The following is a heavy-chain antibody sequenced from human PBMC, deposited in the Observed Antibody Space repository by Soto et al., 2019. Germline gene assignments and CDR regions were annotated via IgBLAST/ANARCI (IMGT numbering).Heavy chain of an antibody. CDR3: ARDGAVGYGMDV. J-gene: IGHJ6*02. CDR2: IWYDGSNE. Sequence: QVQLVESGGGVVQPGRSLRLSCAASEFTFSSYGMHWVRQAPGKGLEWVAVIWYDGSNEYYADSVKGRFTISRDNSKNTLYLQMNSLRAKDTAVYYCARDGAVGYGMDVWGQGTTVTVSS. V-gene: IGHV3-33*01. CDR1: EFTFSSYG.